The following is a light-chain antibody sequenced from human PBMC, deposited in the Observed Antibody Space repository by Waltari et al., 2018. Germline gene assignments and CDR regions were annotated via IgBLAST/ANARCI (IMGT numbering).Light chain of an antibody. J-gene: IGLJ3*02. V-gene: IGLV2-23*01. CDR1: SSDVGIFNL. Sequence: QSALTQPASVSGSPGQSITISCTGASSDVGIFNLVSWYQQHPGKAPKLMISAGRKRPSGVSHRFSGSKSGNSASLTISGLQAEDEADYYCFSYAATSTLWVFGGGTKLTVL. CDR3: FSYAATSTLWV. CDR2: AGR.